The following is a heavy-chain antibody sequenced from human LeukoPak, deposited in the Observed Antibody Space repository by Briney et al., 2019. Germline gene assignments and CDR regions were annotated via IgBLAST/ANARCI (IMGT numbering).Heavy chain of an antibody. Sequence: GGALQISCKGSGYIFTSYWIGGGRQLPGKGLEWMGIIYPDDSDTRYSPSFQGQVTISADKPISTAYLQWSSLKASDTAMYYCARRSYGGKDFDYWGQGTLVTVSS. CDR2: IYPDDSDT. CDR1: GYIFTSYW. D-gene: IGHD4-23*01. J-gene: IGHJ4*02. V-gene: IGHV5-51*01. CDR3: ARRSYGGKDFDY.